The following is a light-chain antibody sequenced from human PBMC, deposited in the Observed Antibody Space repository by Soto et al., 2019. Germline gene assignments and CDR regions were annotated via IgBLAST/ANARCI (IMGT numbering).Light chain of an antibody. CDR2: EVS. V-gene: IGLV2-23*02. CDR1: SSDVGNSDL. Sequence: QSALTQPASVSGSPGQSITISCPGTSSDVGNSDLVSWFQQHPGKAPKLIIYEVSKRTLGVSNRFSGSKSGETASLTISGLQAEDEADYYCCSYARSNTLLFGGGTQLTV. CDR3: CSYARSNTLL. J-gene: IGLJ2*01.